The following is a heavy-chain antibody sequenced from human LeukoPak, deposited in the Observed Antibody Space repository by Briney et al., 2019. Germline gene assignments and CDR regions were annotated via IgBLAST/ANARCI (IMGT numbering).Heavy chain of an antibody. CDR2: IIPILDIA. Sequence: SVKVSCKASGGTFSSYAISWVRQAPGQGLEWMGRIIPILDIANYAQKFQGRLTLTADKSTSTAYMELSSLRSEDTAVYYCAREGRAGDSSGWSTAHYHYYGMDVWGQGTTVTVSS. J-gene: IGHJ6*02. V-gene: IGHV1-69*04. CDR1: GGTFSSYA. D-gene: IGHD6-19*01. CDR3: AREGRAGDSSGWSTAHYHYYGMDV.